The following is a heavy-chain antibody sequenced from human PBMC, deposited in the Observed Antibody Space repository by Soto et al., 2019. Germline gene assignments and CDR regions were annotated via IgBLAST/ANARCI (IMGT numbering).Heavy chain of an antibody. CDR3: ARDSSGYQGHYFDY. D-gene: IGHD3-22*01. V-gene: IGHV3-33*01. J-gene: IGHJ4*02. Sequence: GGSLRLSCAASGFTFNSYGMHWVRQAPGKGLEWVAVIWYDGSNKYYADSVKGRFTISRDNSKNMLYLQMNSLRAEDTAVYYCARDSSGYQGHYFDYWGQGTLVTVSS. CDR2: IWYDGSNK. CDR1: GFTFNSYG.